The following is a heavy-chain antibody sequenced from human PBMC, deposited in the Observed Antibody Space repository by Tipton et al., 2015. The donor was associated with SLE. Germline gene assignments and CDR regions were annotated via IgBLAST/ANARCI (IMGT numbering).Heavy chain of an antibody. CDR3: ARELPGVGVGTFDY. V-gene: IGHV4-30-2*06. CDR2: IYPSGSS. J-gene: IGHJ4*02. D-gene: IGHD2-8*01. CDR1: GGSISSVNYA. Sequence: TLSLTCAVSGGSISSVNYAWNWIRQSPGKGLEWIGYIYPSGSSHYSPSFESRVSISVDTSKNQISLKLNSVTAADTAVYYCARELPGVGVGTFDYWGQGSLVTVSS.